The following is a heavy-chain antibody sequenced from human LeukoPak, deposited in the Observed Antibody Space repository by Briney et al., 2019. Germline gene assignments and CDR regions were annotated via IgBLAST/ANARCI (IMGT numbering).Heavy chain of an antibody. CDR3: AREIAAAALGAFDI. J-gene: IGHJ3*02. D-gene: IGHD6-13*01. CDR2: IYYSGST. Sequence: SETLSLTCTVSGGSISSYYWSWIRQPPGKGLEWIGYIYYSGSTNYNPSLKSRVTISVDTSKNQFSLKLSSVTAADTAVYYCAREIAAAALGAFDIWGQGTMVTVSS. CDR1: GGSISSYY. V-gene: IGHV4-59*01.